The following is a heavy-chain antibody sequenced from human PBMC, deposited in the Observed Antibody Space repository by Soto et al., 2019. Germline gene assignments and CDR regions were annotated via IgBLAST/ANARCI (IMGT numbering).Heavy chain of an antibody. CDR1: GYSFTSYW. CDR3: ARRTPPHYYYYGMDV. V-gene: IGHV5-10-1*01. Sequence: GESLKISCKGSGYSFTSYWISWVRQMPGKGLEWMGRIDPSDSYTNYSPSFQGHVTISADKSISTAYLQWSSLKASDTAMYYCARRTPPHYYYYGMDVWGQGTTVTVSS. J-gene: IGHJ6*02. CDR2: IDPSDSYT.